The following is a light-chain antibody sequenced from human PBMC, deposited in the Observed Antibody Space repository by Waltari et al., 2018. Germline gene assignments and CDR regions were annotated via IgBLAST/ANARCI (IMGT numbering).Light chain of an antibody. CDR2: LGS. CDR1: QSLLHSNGYNY. Sequence: DIVMTQSPLSLPVTPGEPASISCRSSQSLLHSNGYNYLDWYLQKPGQSPQLLIYLGSSRASGVPDRFSGRGSGTDFTLEISRVEAEDVGLYYCMQALQTPLTFGGGTKVEI. J-gene: IGKJ4*01. CDR3: MQALQTPLT. V-gene: IGKV2-28*01.